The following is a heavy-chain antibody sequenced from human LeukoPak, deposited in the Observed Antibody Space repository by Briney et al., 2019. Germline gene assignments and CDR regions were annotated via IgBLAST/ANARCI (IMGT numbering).Heavy chain of an antibody. Sequence: SVKVSCKASGGTFSSYAISWVRQAPGQGLEWMGGIIPIFGTADYAQKFQGRVTITADESTSSAYMELSSLRSEDTAVYYCARGTRNCGGDCYPLDYWGQGTLVTVSS. V-gene: IGHV1-69*13. CDR3: ARGTRNCGGDCYPLDY. CDR1: GGTFSSYA. J-gene: IGHJ4*02. CDR2: IIPIFGTA. D-gene: IGHD2-21*02.